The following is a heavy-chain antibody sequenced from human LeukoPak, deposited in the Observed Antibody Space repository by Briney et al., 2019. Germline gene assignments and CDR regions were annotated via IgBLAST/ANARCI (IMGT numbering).Heavy chain of an antibody. Sequence: SETLSLTCTVSGGSISSYYWSWIRQPAGKGLGWIGRIYTSGSTNYNPSLKSRVTMSVDTSKNQFSLKLSSVTAADTAVYYCARVENYDFWSGFGSWGQGTLVTVSS. CDR3: ARVENYDFWSGFGS. D-gene: IGHD3-3*01. CDR2: IYTSGST. CDR1: GGSISSYY. V-gene: IGHV4-4*07. J-gene: IGHJ4*02.